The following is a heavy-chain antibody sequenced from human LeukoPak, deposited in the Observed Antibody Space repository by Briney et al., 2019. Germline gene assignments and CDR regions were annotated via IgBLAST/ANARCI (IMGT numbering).Heavy chain of an antibody. CDR2: IYYSGST. CDR3: ARDRYCSSTSCAPNYYYGMDV. Sequence: PSQTLSLTCTVSGGSISSGGYYWSWICQHPGKGLEWIGYIYYSGSTYYNPSLKSRVTISVDTSKNQFSLKLSSVTAADTAVYYCARDRYCSSTSCAPNYYYGMDVWGQGTTVTVSS. V-gene: IGHV4-31*03. CDR1: GGSISSGGYY. J-gene: IGHJ6*02. D-gene: IGHD2-2*01.